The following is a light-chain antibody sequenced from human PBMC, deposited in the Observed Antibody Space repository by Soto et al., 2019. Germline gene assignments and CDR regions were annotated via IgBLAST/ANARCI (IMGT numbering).Light chain of an antibody. J-gene: IGLJ3*02. Sequence: QAVVTQPPSASGTPGQRVTISCSGRSSNIGSNTVNWYQQLPGTAPKLLIYSNNQRPSGVPDRFSGSKSGTSASLAISGLQSEDEADYYCAAWDDSLIGPNWVFGGGTKVTVL. CDR1: SSNIGSNT. CDR3: AAWDDSLIGPNWV. CDR2: SNN. V-gene: IGLV1-44*01.